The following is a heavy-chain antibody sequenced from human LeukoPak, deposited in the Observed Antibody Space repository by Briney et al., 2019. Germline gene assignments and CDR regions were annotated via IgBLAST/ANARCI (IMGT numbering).Heavy chain of an antibody. J-gene: IGHJ5*02. CDR1: AGSISSSSNY. Sequence: SETLSLTCSVSAGSISSSSNYWGWIRQPPGKGLEWIGSIYYSGDTYYKPSLRSRVTISVDTSKNQFSLKLTSVTAADTAVYYCARSSAAEGPTHNWFDPWGQGTLVTVPS. CDR2: IYYSGDT. CDR3: ARSSAAEGPTHNWFDP. D-gene: IGHD6-13*01. V-gene: IGHV4-39*01.